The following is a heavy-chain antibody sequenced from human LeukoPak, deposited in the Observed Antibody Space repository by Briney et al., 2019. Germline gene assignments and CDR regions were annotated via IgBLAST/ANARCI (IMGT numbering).Heavy chain of an antibody. D-gene: IGHD5-18*01. V-gene: IGHV3-23*01. Sequence: GGSLRLSCAASGFTFSNAWMSWVRQAPGKGLEWVSAISGSGGSTYYADSVKGRFTISRDNSKNTLYLQMNSLRAEDTAVYYCAKGVDTFLFDYWGQGTLVTVSS. CDR2: ISGSGGST. J-gene: IGHJ4*02. CDR3: AKGVDTFLFDY. CDR1: GFTFSNAW.